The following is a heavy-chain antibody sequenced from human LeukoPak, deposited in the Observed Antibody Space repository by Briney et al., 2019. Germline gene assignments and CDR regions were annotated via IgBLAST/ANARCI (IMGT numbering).Heavy chain of an antibody. CDR2: INPSGGST. CDR1: GYTFTGYY. V-gene: IGHV1-46*01. D-gene: IGHD3-10*01. J-gene: IGHJ5*02. Sequence: ASVKVSCKASGYTFTGYYMHWVRQAPGQGLEWMGWINPSGGSTSYAQKFQGRVTMTRDMSTSTVYMELSSLRSEDTAVYYCARAGRDRPYYYGSGSPPRGQNWFDPWGQGTLVTVSS. CDR3: ARAGRDRPYYYGSGSPPRGQNWFDP.